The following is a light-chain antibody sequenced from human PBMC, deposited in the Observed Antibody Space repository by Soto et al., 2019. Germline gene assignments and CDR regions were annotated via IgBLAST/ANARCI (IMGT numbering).Light chain of an antibody. V-gene: IGLV2-14*03. CDR3: ISYTDRQSYL. J-gene: IGLJ1*01. CDR1: SSDIGGYNY. Sequence: QSVLTQPASVSGSPGQSITISCTGTSSDIGGYNYVSWYQLHPGKAPKLMIYEVTNRPSGVSNRFSGSKSGNTASLTISGLQTEDEADYYCISYTDRQSYLFGTGTKVTVL. CDR2: EVT.